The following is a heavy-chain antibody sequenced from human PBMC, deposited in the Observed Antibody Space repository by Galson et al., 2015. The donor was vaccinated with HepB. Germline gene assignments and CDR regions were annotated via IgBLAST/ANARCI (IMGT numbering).Heavy chain of an antibody. J-gene: IGHJ6*02. CDR2: MNPNSGNT. D-gene: IGHD6-13*01. CDR3: ARTYSSSWVYYYYYGMDV. CDR1: GYTFTSYD. Sequence: SVKVSCKASGYTFTSYDINWVRQATGQGLEWMGWMNPNSGNTGYAQKFQGRVTMTRNTSISTAYMELSSLRSEDTAVYYCARTYSSSWVYYYYYGMDVWGQGTTVTVSS. V-gene: IGHV1-8*01.